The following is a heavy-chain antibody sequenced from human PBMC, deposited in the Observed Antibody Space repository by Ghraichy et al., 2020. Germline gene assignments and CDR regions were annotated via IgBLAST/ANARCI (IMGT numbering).Heavy chain of an antibody. CDR2: IYSGGST. CDR3: ASMKRGY. CDR1: GFTVSSNY. Sequence: GESLNISCAASGFTVSSNYMSWVRQAPGKGLEWVSVIYSGGSTYYADSVKGRFTISRDNSKNTLYLQMNSLRAEDTAVYYCASMKRGYWGQGTLVTVSS. V-gene: IGHV3-53*01. J-gene: IGHJ4*02.